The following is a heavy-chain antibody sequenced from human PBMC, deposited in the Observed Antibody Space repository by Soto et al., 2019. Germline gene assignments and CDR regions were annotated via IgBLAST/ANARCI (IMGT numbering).Heavy chain of an antibody. CDR3: ARTDCSSTSCYNYYYYGMDV. V-gene: IGHV1-3*01. D-gene: IGHD2-2*01. Sequence: QVQLVQSGTGVKKPGASVKVSCKTSGYSFTKYGLHWVRQAPGQRLEWLGWINPGNGDTKYSQKFQGRVTITRDTSATTAYMELSSLRSEDLAVFYCARTDCSSTSCYNYYYYGMDVWGQGTTVTVSS. CDR2: INPGNGDT. J-gene: IGHJ6*02. CDR1: GYSFTKYG.